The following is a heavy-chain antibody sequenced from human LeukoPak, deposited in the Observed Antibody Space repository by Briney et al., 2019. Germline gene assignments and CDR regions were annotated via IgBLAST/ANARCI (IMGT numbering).Heavy chain of an antibody. CDR1: GFSFTNYA. J-gene: IGHJ4*02. V-gene: IGHV3-23*01. D-gene: IGHD2-2*01. CDR2: ISGSGGNT. Sequence: GGSLRLSCAASGFSFTNYAMSWVRQAAGKGLEWVSAISGSGGNTYYADSVKGRFTISRDNSKNTLFLQMNSLRADDTAVYYCAVHSTSWSPLYWGQGTLVTVSS. CDR3: AVHSTSWSPLY.